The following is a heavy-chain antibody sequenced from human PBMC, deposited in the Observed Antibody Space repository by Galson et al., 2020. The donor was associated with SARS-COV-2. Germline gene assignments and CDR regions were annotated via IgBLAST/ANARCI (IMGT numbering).Heavy chain of an antibody. CDR3: ARTEYGSLGGVIGRRNYYYNVAV. CDR1: GVSVKGYY. V-gene: IGHV4-59*02. CDR2: IHSSGST. D-gene: IGHD3-16*02. Sequence: SETLSLTCAVSGVSVKGYYWSWIRQAPGKGLEWIGFIHSSGSTNYSPSLKNRVTMSVDTSRNQVSLRLGSVTAADTAVYYCARTEYGSLGGVIGRRNYYYNVAVWGKGTRVTVSS. J-gene: IGHJ6*03.